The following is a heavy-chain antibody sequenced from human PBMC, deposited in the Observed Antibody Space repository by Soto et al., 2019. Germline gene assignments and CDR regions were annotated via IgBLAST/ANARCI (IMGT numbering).Heavy chain of an antibody. D-gene: IGHD6-13*01. CDR3: AKEGQQLVYYYYYGMDV. V-gene: IGHV3-23*01. J-gene: IGHJ6*01. CDR2: ISGSGGST. Sequence: HPGGSLRLSCAASGFTFSSYAMSWVRQAPGKGLEWVSAISGSGGSTYYADSVKGRFTISRDNSKNTLYLQLNSLRAEDTAVYYCAKEGQQLVYYYYYGMDVWEQGTTVTVSS. CDR1: GFTFSSYA.